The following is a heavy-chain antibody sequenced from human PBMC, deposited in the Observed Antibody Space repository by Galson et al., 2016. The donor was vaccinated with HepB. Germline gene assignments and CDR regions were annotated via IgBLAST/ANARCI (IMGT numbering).Heavy chain of an antibody. CDR1: GYTFINYG. J-gene: IGHJ4*02. D-gene: IGHD7-27*01. CDR3: AREGGTGDLYFDY. Sequence: SVKVSCKASGYTFINYGITWMRQAPGQGLEWMGWISAYNGNTNYAQKYQGRVTMTRDTSTGTVYMELRSLRSDDTAVYYCAREGGTGDLYFDYWGQGTLVTGSS. V-gene: IGHV1-18*01. CDR2: ISAYNGNT.